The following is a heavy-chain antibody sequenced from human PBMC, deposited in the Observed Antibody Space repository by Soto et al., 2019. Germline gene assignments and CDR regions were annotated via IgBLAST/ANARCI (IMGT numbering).Heavy chain of an antibody. V-gene: IGHV6-1*01. D-gene: IGHD6-13*01. CDR2: TYYRSQWRH. CDR3: AREGGSSGSRRKNAFDI. J-gene: IGHJ3*02. CDR1: GDTVSSYYAA. Sequence: SQTLSLTCAISGDTVSSYYAAWNWVRQSPPRGLEWLGRTYYRSQWRHDYAVSVISRITINSDTAKNQFSLQLSSVTPDDTAVYYCAREGGSSGSRRKNAFDIWGQGTVVTFSS.